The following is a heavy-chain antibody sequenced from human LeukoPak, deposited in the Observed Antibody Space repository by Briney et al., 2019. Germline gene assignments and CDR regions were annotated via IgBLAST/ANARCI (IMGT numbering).Heavy chain of an antibody. CDR3: TDFDSV. V-gene: IGHV3-7*01. CDR1: GFTFSSYA. J-gene: IGHJ4*02. D-gene: IGHD3-3*01. CDR2: IQPDGSEK. Sequence: GGSLRLSCAASGFTFSSYAMSWVRQAPGKGLEWVATIQPDGSEKYYVGSVQGRFSISRDNAKNSLYLQMNSLRAEDTAVYYCTDFDSVWGQGTLVTVSS.